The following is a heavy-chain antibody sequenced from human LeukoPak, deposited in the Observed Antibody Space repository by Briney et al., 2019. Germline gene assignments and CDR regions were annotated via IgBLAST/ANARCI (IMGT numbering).Heavy chain of an antibody. D-gene: IGHD5-12*01. Sequence: GGSLRLSCAASGFDLGHYEVDWVRQAPGKGLEWVSAISGSGGSTYYADSVKGRFTISRDNSKNTLYLQMNSLRAEDTAVYYCANGYSGYDGPFDYWGQGTLVTVSS. J-gene: IGHJ4*02. V-gene: IGHV3-23*01. CDR1: GFDLGHYE. CDR2: ISGSGGST. CDR3: ANGYSGYDGPFDY.